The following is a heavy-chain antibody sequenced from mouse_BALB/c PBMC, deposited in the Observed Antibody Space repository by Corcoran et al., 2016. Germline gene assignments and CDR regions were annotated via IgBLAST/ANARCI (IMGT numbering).Heavy chain of an antibody. CDR1: GYTFTNYG. CDR3: ARDPAWFAY. J-gene: IGHJ3*01. V-gene: IGHV9-1*02. Sequence: QILLVQSGPELKKPGETVKISCTASGYTFTNYGMNWVKQAPGKGLKWMGWINTYTGEPTYADDFKGRFAFSLETSASTAYLQINNLKNEDMATYFCARDPAWFAYWGQGTLVTVSA. CDR2: INTYTGEP.